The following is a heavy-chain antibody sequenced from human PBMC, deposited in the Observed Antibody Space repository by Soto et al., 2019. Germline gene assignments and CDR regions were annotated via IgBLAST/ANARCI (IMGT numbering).Heavy chain of an antibody. CDR1: GFTFSSYG. V-gene: IGHV3-30*18. J-gene: IGHJ6*02. CDR2: ISYDGSNK. D-gene: IGHD6-13*01. CDR3: AKVVEQQLGYYYGMDV. Sequence: GGSLRLSCAASGFTFSSYGMHWVRQAPGKGLEWVAVISYDGSNKYYADSVKGRFTISRDNSKNTLYLQMNSLRAEDTAVYYCAKVVEQQLGYYYGMDVWGQGTTVTVSS.